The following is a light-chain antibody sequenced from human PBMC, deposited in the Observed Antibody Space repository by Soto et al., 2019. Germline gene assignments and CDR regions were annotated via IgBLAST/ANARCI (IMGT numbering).Light chain of an antibody. CDR2: DAS. CDR1: QSVSSY. V-gene: IGKV3-11*01. Sequence: EIVLPQSPATLSLSPGERATLSCRASQSVSSYLAWYQQKPGQAPRLLIYDASNRATGIPARFSGSGSGTDFTLTISSLEPEDFAVYYCQQRSNPYTFGQGTKLEIK. J-gene: IGKJ2*01. CDR3: QQRSNPYT.